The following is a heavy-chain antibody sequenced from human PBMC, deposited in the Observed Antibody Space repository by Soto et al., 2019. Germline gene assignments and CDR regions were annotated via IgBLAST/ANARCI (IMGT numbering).Heavy chain of an antibody. V-gene: IGHV4-38-2*01. J-gene: IGHJ5*02. Sequence: SETLSLTCAVSGYSISSGYYWGWIRQPPGKGLEWIASIYHSGSTYYNPSLKSRVTISVDTSKNQFSLKLSSVTAADTAVYYCARGAAPVTPGWFDPWGQGTPVTVSS. D-gene: IGHD4-17*01. CDR2: IYHSGST. CDR1: GYSISSGYY. CDR3: ARGAAPVTPGWFDP.